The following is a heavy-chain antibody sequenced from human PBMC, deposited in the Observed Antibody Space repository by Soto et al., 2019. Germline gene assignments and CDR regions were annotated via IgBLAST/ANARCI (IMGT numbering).Heavy chain of an antibody. J-gene: IGHJ6*04. Sequence: SETLSLTCAVSGGSISSGVYSLSWIRQPPGKGLEWIGYIYHSGSTYYNPSLKSRVTISVDRSKIHFSLKLSSVTAADTAVYSCPRGRGSSGGYFPVFTGRGVGGKGPRVTAPS. CDR2: IYHSGST. CDR3: PRGRGSSGGYFPVFTGRGV. CDR1: GGSISSGVYS. D-gene: IGHD6-13*01. V-gene: IGHV4-30-2*01.